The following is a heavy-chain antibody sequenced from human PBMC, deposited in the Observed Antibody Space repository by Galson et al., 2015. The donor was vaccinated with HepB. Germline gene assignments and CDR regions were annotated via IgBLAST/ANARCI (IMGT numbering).Heavy chain of an antibody. D-gene: IGHD3-9*01. CDR2: ISGSGGST. CDR3: AKDPGRYFDWLLSGSYFDY. CDR1: GFTFSSYA. J-gene: IGHJ4*02. Sequence: SLRLSCAASGFTFSSYAMSWVRQAPGEGLEWVSAISGSGGSTYYADSVKGRFTISRDSSKNTLYLQMNSLRAEDTAVYYCAKDPGRYFDWLLSGSYFDYWGQGTLVTVSS. V-gene: IGHV3-23*01.